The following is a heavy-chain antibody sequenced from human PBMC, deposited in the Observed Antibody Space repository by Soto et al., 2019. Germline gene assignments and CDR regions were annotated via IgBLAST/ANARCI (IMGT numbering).Heavy chain of an antibody. CDR2: IIPIFGTA. J-gene: IGHJ4*02. CDR3: ARDRGQYYYDSSGYYWDFDY. D-gene: IGHD3-22*01. V-gene: IGHV1-69*06. Sequence: SVKVSCKASGGTFSSYAISWVRQAPGQGLEWMGGIIPIFGTANYAQKFQGRVTITADKSTSTAYMELSSLRSEDTAVYYCARDRGQYYYDSSGYYWDFDYWGQGTLVTVPQ. CDR1: GGTFSSYA.